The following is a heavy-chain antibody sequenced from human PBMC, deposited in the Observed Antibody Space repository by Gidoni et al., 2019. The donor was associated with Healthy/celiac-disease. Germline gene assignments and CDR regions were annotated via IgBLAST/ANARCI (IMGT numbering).Heavy chain of an antibody. D-gene: IGHD3-9*01. V-gene: IGHV3-30-3*01. J-gene: IGHJ4*02. CDR1: GFPFRSNA. CDR3: ARDSDILTGSPSGPDY. CDR2: ISYDGSNK. Sequence: QVQLVESGGGVVQPGRSLRLSCAASGFPFRSNAMHWVRQAPGKGLEWVAVISYDGSNKYYADSVKGRFTISRDNSKNTLYLQMNSLRAEDTAVYYCARDSDILTGSPSGPDYWGQGTLVTVSS.